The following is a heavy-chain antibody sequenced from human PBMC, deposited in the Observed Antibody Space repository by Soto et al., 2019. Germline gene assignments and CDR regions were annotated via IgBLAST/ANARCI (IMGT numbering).Heavy chain of an antibody. D-gene: IGHD3-22*01. CDR2: IYYSGST. CDR1: GGSISSYY. Sequence: QVQLQESGPGLVKPSETLSLTCTVSGGSISSYYWSWIRQPPGKGLEWIGYIYYSGSTNYNPSLKSRVTISVDTSKNQFSLKLSSVTAADTAVYYCASYDSSGYYYKDWGQGTLVTVSS. V-gene: IGHV4-59*12. CDR3: ASYDSSGYYYKD. J-gene: IGHJ4*02.